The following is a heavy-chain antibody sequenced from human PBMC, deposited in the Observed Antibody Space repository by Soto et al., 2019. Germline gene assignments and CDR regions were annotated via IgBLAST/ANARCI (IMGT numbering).Heavy chain of an antibody. CDR2: ISNTADTT. J-gene: IGHJ4*02. V-gene: IGHV3-11*01. CDR1: GFTFSDYY. CDR3: ARDRAPSRWSGINN. D-gene: IGHD2-15*01. Sequence: QVQLVESGGGLVESGGSLRLSCAASGFTFSDYYMSWIRQAPGRGLEWISYISNTADTTYYADSVKGRFTVSRDNAKNSLSLEMNSLRADDTAVYYCARDRAPSRWSGINNWAQGTLVIVSS.